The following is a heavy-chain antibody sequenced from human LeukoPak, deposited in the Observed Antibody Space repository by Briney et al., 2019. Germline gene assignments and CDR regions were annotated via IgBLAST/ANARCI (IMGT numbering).Heavy chain of an antibody. CDR3: ARDSLLLWFGELFRDNYYYYGMDV. J-gene: IGHJ6*02. CDR2: TYTSGST. Sequence: TSETLSLTCTVSGGSISSYYWSWILQPAGKGLEWIGRTYTSGSTNYNPSLKSRVTMSVDTSKNQFSLKLSSVTAADTAVYYCARDSLLLWFGELFRDNYYYYGMDVWGQGTTVTVSS. V-gene: IGHV4-4*07. D-gene: IGHD3-10*01. CDR1: GGSISSYY.